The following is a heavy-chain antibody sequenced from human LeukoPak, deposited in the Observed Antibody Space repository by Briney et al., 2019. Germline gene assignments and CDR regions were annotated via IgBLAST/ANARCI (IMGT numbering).Heavy chain of an antibody. Sequence: PSETLSLTCTVSSGSISSYYWSWIRQPPGRGLEWIGHISYSGSTSYNPSLKSRVTISVDPSKNQFSLKLSSVTAADTAVYYCARHVYNAGYYFDYWGQGTLVTVSS. V-gene: IGHV4-59*08. D-gene: IGHD5-24*01. J-gene: IGHJ4*02. CDR3: ARHVYNAGYYFDY. CDR2: ISYSGST. CDR1: SGSISSYY.